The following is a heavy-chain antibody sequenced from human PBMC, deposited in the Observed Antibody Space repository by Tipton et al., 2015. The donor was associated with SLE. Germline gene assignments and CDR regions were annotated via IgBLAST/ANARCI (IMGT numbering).Heavy chain of an antibody. CDR1: GGSFSGYY. CDR3: ARVDYSSSSYDY. Sequence: TLSLTCAVYGGSFSGYYWSWIRQPPGKGLEWIGYIYYSGSTYYNPSLRSRVTISVDTSKNQFSLKLSSVTAADTAVYYCARVDYSSSSYDYWGQGTLVTVSS. V-gene: IGHV4-30-4*08. J-gene: IGHJ4*02. D-gene: IGHD6-6*01. CDR2: IYYSGST.